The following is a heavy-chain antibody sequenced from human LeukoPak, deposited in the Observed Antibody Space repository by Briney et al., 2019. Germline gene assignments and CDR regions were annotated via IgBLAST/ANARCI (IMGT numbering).Heavy chain of an antibody. V-gene: IGHV3-21*01. J-gene: IGHJ5*02. Sequence: PGGSLRLSCAASGFTFSSYSMNWVRQAPGKGLEWVSSISSSSSYIYYADSVKGRFTISRDNAKNSLYLQTNSLRAEDTAVYYCARDGDQSPTYCSSTSCYWVMFRQQLVQENWFDPWGQGTLVTVSS. CDR1: GFTFSSYS. CDR2: ISSSSSYI. CDR3: ARDGDQSPTYCSSTSCYWVMFRQQLVQENWFDP. D-gene: IGHD2-2*01.